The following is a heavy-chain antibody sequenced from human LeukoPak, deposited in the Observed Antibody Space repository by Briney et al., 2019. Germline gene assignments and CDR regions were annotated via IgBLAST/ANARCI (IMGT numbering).Heavy chain of an antibody. V-gene: IGHV3-48*03. CDR1: GFTFSSYE. Sequence: GGSLRLSCAASGFTFSSYEMNWVRQAPGKGLEWVSYISSSGSTIYYADSVKGRFTISRDNAKNSLYLQMNTLRADDPAVYYCARDGAYTGYDFDYWGQGTLVTVSS. CDR3: ARDGAYTGYDFDY. J-gene: IGHJ4*02. D-gene: IGHD5-12*01. CDR2: ISSSGSTI.